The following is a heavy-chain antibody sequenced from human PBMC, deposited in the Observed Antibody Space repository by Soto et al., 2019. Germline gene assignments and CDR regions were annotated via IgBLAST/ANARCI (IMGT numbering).Heavy chain of an antibody. V-gene: IGHV3-33*01. CDR1: GFTFSSYG. J-gene: IGHJ4*02. CDR3: ARVLTPYSSGWYVLEY. D-gene: IGHD6-19*01. CDR2: IWYDGSNK. Sequence: QVQLVESWGGMVQPGRSLRLSCAASGFTFSSYGMHWVRQAPGKGLQWLAVIWYDGSNKYYADSVKGRFTISRDNSRKTLYLQTNSLRAEDTAVYYCARVLTPYSSGWYVLEYWGQGTLVTVSS.